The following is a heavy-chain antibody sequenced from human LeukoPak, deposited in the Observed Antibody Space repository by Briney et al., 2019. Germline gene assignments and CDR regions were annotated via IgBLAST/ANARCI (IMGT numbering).Heavy chain of an antibody. CDR3: AREWLYYYYMDV. D-gene: IGHD2-8*01. CDR1: GYTFTSYD. Sequence: ASVKVSCKASGYTFTSYDINWVRQATGQGLEWMGWMNPNSGDTGYVQKFQGRVTMTRDTSISTAYMELSSLRSEDTAVYYCAREWLYYYYMDVWGKGTTVTVSS. J-gene: IGHJ6*03. CDR2: MNPNSGDT. V-gene: IGHV1-8*01.